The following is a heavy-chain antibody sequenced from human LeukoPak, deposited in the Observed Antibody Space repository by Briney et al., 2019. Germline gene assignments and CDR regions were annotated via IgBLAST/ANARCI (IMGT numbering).Heavy chain of an antibody. J-gene: IGHJ4*02. V-gene: IGHV4-34*01. CDR1: GESFSGYF. CDR2: ITHSGGT. D-gene: IGHD1-26*01. Sequence: SETLSLTCAVYGESFSGYFWSWIRQPPGKGLEWIGEITHSGGTNYNPSLKSRVTISVDTSKNQFSLKLTSMTAADTGVYYCARRPRYVGSDDGPSGLDYWGQGTLVTVSS. CDR3: ARRPRYVGSDDGPSGLDY.